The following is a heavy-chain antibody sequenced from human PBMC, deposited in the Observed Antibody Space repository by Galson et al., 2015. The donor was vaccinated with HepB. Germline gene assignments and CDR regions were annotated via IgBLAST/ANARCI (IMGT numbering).Heavy chain of an antibody. CDR2: TYFRSKWYY. CDR3: VRDQIGTFAFDI. V-gene: IGHV6-1*01. Sequence: CAISGDSVSGNIVSWNWIRQSPSRGLEWLGRTYFRSKWYYDYAVSVKSRITINPDTSENQFSLQMNNLRVEDTALYYCVRDQIGTFAFDIWGQGTMVTVSS. D-gene: IGHD1-26*01. CDR1: GDSVSGNIVS. J-gene: IGHJ3*02.